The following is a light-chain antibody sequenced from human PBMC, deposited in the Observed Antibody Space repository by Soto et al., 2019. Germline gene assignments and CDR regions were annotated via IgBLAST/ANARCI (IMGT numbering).Light chain of an antibody. CDR1: QSISSW. CDR3: QQYNSYSWT. CDR2: DAS. J-gene: IGKJ1*01. Sequence: DIQMTQSPSTLSASVGDRVTITCRASQSISSWLAWYQQKPGKAPKLLIYDASSLESGVPSRFSGSGSWTEFTLTISSLQPDDFATYCCQQYNSYSWTFGQGTKVDIK. V-gene: IGKV1-5*01.